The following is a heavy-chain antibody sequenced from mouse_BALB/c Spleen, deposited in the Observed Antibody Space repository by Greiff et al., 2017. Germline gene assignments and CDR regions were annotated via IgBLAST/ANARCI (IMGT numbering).Heavy chain of an antibody. V-gene: IGHV5-17*02. CDR1: GFTFSSFG. CDR3: ARSYCFDY. CDR2: ISSGSSTI. D-gene: IGHD1-1*01. J-gene: IGHJ2*01. Sequence: EVQGVESGGGLVQPGGSRKLSCAASGFTFSSFGMHWVRQAPEKGLEWVAYISSGSSTIYYADTVKGRFTISRDNPKNTLFLQMTSLRSEDTAMYYCARSYCFDYWGQGTTLTVSS.